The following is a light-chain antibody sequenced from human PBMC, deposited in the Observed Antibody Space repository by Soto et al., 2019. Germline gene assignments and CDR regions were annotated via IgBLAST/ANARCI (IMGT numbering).Light chain of an antibody. CDR3: CSYAGSSTWV. J-gene: IGLJ3*02. CDR1: SCDVGSYNL. CDR2: EGT. Sequence: QSVLTQPASVSGSPGQSITISCTGTSCDVGSYNLVSWYQQHPDKAPKLILYEGTQRPSGVSDRFSGYKSGTAASLTISGLSDEEEDYYYCCSYAGSSTWVFGGGTKLTVL. V-gene: IGLV2-23*01.